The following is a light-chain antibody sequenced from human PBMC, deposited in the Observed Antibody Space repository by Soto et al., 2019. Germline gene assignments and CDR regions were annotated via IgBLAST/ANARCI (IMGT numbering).Light chain of an antibody. CDR1: SSNIGAGYD. CDR2: GNS. Sequence: QSVLTQPPSGSGAPGQMVTISCTGSSSNIGAGYDVHWYQQLPGTAPKLLIYGNSNRPSGGPDRFSGSKSGTSASLAITGLQADYESDYYCQSYDSSLSGSEVFGTGTKVTVL. V-gene: IGLV1-40*01. J-gene: IGLJ1*01. CDR3: QSYDSSLSGSEV.